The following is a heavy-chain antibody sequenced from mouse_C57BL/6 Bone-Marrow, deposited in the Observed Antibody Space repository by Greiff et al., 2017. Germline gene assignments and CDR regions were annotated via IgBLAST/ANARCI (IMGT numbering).Heavy chain of an antibody. J-gene: IGHJ4*01. Sequence: VKLVESGPELVKPGASVKISCKASGYAFSSSWMNWVKQRPGKGLEWIGRIYPGDGDTNYNGKFKGKATLTADKSSSTAYLQLSSLTSEDSAVYFCAREGLRRAMDYWGQGTSVTVSS. V-gene: IGHV1-82*01. CDR2: IYPGDGDT. CDR3: AREGLRRAMDY. D-gene: IGHD2-4*01. CDR1: GYAFSSSW.